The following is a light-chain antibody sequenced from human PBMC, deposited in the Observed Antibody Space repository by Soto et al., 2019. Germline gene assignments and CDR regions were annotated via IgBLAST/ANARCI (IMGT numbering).Light chain of an antibody. V-gene: IGKV1-5*01. Sequence: IPVTQSPSTLSASVGDRVTITCRASQTISTWMAWYQQKPGKAPKLLIYDASTLESGVPSRFSGSGSGTEFTLIISGLQPDDYATYYCQQYTNTNNPWMFGQGTKVDI. CDR2: DAS. CDR3: QQYTNTNNPWM. CDR1: QTISTW. J-gene: IGKJ1*01.